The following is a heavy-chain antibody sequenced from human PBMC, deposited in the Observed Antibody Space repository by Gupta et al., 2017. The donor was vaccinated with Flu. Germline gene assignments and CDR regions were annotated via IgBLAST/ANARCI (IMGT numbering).Heavy chain of an antibody. CDR3: ARAGAGDGDSLATIFAFDV. V-gene: IGHV3-7*01. CDR2: IKQDGTEK. CDR1: GFTCNNYW. D-gene: IGHD5-24*01. Sequence: EMQLVESGGGLVKPGGTMRLSWEAPGFTCNNYWVGWVRKAPGTGLGWVANIKQDGTEKNYVAYVKVLCTISRDNARNSMFLLMDSLGVEDTGVYYCARAGAGDGDSLATIFAFDVWG. J-gene: IGHJ3*01.